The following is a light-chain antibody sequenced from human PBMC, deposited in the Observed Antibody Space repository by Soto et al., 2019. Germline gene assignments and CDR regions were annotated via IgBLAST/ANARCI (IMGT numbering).Light chain of an antibody. CDR3: LSADSSGTYRV. CDR2: KDS. J-gene: IGLJ2*01. CDR1: ALPKKY. Sequence: SYELTQPPSVSVSLGQMARITCSGAALPKKYAYWYQQKPGQFPVLVIYKDSERPSGIPERFSGSSSGTIVTLTISGVQAEDEADYYCLSADSSGTYRVFGGGTQLTVL. V-gene: IGLV3-16*01.